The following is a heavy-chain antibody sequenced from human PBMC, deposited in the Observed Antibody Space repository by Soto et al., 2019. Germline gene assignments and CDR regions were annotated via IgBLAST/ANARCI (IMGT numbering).Heavy chain of an antibody. CDR2: INPNSGGT. CDR3: ARSYGSGSPFDY. Sequence: ASVKRYCKASGYTFTGYYMHWVRQAPGQGLEWMGWINPNSGGTNYAQKFQGWVTMTRDTSISTAYMELSRLRSDDTAVYYCARSYGSGSPFDYWGQGTLVTVSS. J-gene: IGHJ4*02. CDR1: GYTFTGYY. V-gene: IGHV1-2*04. D-gene: IGHD3-10*01.